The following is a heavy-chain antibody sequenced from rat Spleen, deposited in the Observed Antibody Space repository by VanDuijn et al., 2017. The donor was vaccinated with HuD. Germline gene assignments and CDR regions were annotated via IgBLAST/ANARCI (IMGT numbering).Heavy chain of an antibody. Sequence: EVQLVESDGGLVQPGGSQKLSCAASGFTFSDYYMAWVRQAPTKGLEWVASINYDGSSIYYRDSVKGRFTVSRDNAKSSLYLQMDSLRSEDSATYYCTRDRILRSTGFDYWGQGVMVTVSS. V-gene: IGHV5-20*01. D-gene: IGHD1-6*01. CDR3: TRDRILRSTGFDY. CDR2: INYDGSSI. CDR1: GFTFSDYY. J-gene: IGHJ2*01.